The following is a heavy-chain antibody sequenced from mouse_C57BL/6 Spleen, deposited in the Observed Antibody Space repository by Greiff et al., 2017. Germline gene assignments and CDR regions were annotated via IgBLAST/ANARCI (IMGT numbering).Heavy chain of an antibody. D-gene: IGHD2-1*01. CDR3: ARWGYYGNPYYAMDY. V-gene: IGHV1-53*01. CDR1: GYTFTSYW. CDR2: INPSNGGT. J-gene: IGHJ4*01. Sequence: QVQLQQSGTELVKPGASVKLSCKASGYTFTSYWMHWVKQRPGQGLEWIGNINPSNGGTNYNEKFKSKATLTVDKSSSTAYMQLSSLTSEDSAVYYCARWGYYGNPYYAMDYWGQGTSVTVSS.